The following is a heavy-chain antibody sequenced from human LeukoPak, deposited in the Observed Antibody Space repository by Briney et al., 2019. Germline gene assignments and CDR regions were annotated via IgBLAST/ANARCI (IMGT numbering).Heavy chain of an antibody. CDR2: ISSSSSYI. J-gene: IGHJ4*02. CDR3: ARAYYGSGTSHFDS. Sequence: GGSLRLSCAASGFSFSIYSMNWVRQAPGKGLEWVSSISSSSSYIYCADSVKGRFTISRDNAKNSLYLQMDSLRAEDTAVYYCARAYYGSGTSHFDSWGQGTLVTVSS. D-gene: IGHD3-10*01. CDR1: GFSFSIYS. V-gene: IGHV3-21*01.